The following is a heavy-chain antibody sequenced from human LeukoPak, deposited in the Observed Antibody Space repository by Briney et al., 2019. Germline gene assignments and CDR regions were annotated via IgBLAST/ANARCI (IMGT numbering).Heavy chain of an antibody. J-gene: IGHJ4*02. V-gene: IGHV3-21*01. CDR2: ISGSSTYI. CDR1: GFTFSRYT. D-gene: IGHD3-9*01. CDR3: ARAYYNILTGYYTHYYFDY. Sequence: PGGSLRLSCAASGFTFSRYTMNWVRQAPGKGLEWVSSISGSSTYIYYADSVKGRFTISRDNAKNSLFLQMNSLRAEDTAVYYCARAYYNILTGYYTHYYFDYWGQGTLVTVSS.